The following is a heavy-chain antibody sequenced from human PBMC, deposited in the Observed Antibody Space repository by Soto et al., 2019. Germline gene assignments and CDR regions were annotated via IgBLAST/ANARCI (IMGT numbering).Heavy chain of an antibody. V-gene: IGHV3-7*03. CDR1: GFTFSSYW. CDR3: ARVSKADIVVVPAARGAFDI. J-gene: IGHJ3*02. CDR2: IKQDGSEK. D-gene: IGHD2-2*01. Sequence: GSLRLSCAASGFTFSSYWMSWVRQAPGKGLEWVANIKQDGSEKYYVDSVKGRFTISRDNAKNSLYLQMNSLRAEDTAVYYCARVSKADIVVVPAARGAFDIWGQGTMVTVSS.